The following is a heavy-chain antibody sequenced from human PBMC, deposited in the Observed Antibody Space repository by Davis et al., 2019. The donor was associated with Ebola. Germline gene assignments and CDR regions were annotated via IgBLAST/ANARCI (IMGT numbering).Heavy chain of an antibody. V-gene: IGHV3-23*01. Sequence: PGGSLRLPFPASGFTFSSYAMSWVRQAPGKGLEWVSAFSHSGGSTYYADSVKGRFTISRDNSKNTLYLQMNSLRAEDTAVYYCAKVMTYDAFDIWGKETMVTVSS. D-gene: IGHD3-16*01. J-gene: IGHJ3*02. CDR3: AKVMTYDAFDI. CDR1: GFTFSSYA. CDR2: FSHSGGST.